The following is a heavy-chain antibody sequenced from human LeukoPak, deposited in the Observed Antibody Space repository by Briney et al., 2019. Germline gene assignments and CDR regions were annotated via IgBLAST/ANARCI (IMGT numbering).Heavy chain of an antibody. CDR1: GFTFSSYG. CDR3: AKDAAQLLYSWFDP. V-gene: IGHV3-30*02. Sequence: GGSLRLSCAASGFTFSSYGMHWVRQAPGKGLEWVAFIRYDGSNKYYADSVKGRFTISRDNSKNTLYLQMISLRAEATAVYYCAKDAAQLLYSWFDPSGQGTLVTVSS. D-gene: IGHD2-2*01. J-gene: IGHJ5*02. CDR2: IRYDGSNK.